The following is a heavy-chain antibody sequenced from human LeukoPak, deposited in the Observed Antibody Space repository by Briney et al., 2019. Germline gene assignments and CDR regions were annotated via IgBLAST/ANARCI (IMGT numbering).Heavy chain of an antibody. CDR2: IYYSGST. CDR3: AREIAGTYLGEYFQH. V-gene: IGHV4-39*07. J-gene: IGHJ1*01. D-gene: IGHD6-13*01. CDR1: GGSISSSSYY. Sequence: SETLSLTCTVSGGSISSSSYYWGWIRQPPGKGLEWIGSIYYSGSTYYNPSLKSRVTISVDTSRNQFSLKLSSVTAADTAVYYCAREIAGTYLGEYFQHWGQGSLVTVSS.